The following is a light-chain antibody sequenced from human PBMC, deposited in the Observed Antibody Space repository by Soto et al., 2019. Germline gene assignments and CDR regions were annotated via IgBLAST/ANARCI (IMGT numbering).Light chain of an antibody. J-gene: IGKJ2*01. Sequence: EIVLTQSPGTLSLSPGERATLSCRASQSICSSYLAWYQQKPGQAPRLLIYAASSRATGIPDRFSGSGSGKDFTITISRLEPDDFAVYYWQQYYSLSYTCGQGTQLEIK. CDR2: AAS. V-gene: IGKV3-20*01. CDR1: QSICSSY. CDR3: QQYYSLSYT.